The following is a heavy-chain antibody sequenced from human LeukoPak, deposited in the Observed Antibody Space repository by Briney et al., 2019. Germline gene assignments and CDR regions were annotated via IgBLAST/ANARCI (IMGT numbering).Heavy chain of an antibody. CDR3: ARERETAFDY. J-gene: IGHJ4*02. Sequence: SETLSLTCTVSGGSISSYYWSWIRQPPGKGLEWIGYIYYSGSTNYNPSLKSRVTISVDTSKNQFSLKLSSVTAADTAVYYCARERETAFDYWGQGTLVTVSP. D-gene: IGHD5-18*01. V-gene: IGHV4-59*01. CDR2: IYYSGST. CDR1: GGSISSYY.